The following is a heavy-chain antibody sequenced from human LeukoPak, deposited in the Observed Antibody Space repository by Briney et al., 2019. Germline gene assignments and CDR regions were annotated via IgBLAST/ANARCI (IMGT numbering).Heavy chain of an antibody. D-gene: IGHD2-21*02. CDR2: ISNDGDT. V-gene: IGHV3-53*01. Sequence: PGGSLGLSCAASGFTVSSNYMSWVRQGPGKGLECVSVISNDGDTYYADSVKGRFTISRDNSKNTLYLQMNSLRAEDTAVYYCAKTAVVTAILSRYFDYWGQGTLVTVSS. J-gene: IGHJ4*02. CDR3: AKTAVVTAILSRYFDY. CDR1: GFTVSSNY.